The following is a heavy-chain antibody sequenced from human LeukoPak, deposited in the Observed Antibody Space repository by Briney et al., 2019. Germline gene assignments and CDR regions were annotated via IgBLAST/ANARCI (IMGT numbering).Heavy chain of an antibody. J-gene: IGHJ6*01. Sequence: GGSLRLSCAASGFTFSAYEMNWVRQAPGKGLEWVSYISSSGTPMYYTDSVKGRFTISRDNAKNSLYLQMNTLRAEDTAVYYCARVTGNEYGLDGWGQATTVTVSS. CDR2: ISSSGTPM. V-gene: IGHV3-48*03. CDR3: ARVTGNEYGLDG. CDR1: GFTFSAYE. D-gene: IGHD2-8*01.